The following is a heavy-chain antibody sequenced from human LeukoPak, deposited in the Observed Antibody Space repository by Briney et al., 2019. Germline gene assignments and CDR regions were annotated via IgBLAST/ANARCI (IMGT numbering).Heavy chain of an antibody. Sequence: GGSLRLSCAASGFIFSSYGMHWVRQAPGKGLEWAAFIRYDGSEKYYVESVKGRFTISRDNSKNTEYLQMNSLRPDDTAVYYCAKDTWDCSGGSCPAYFYYMDVWGKGNTVTVSS. CDR1: GFIFSSYG. V-gene: IGHV3-30*02. CDR3: AKDTWDCSGGSCPAYFYYMDV. J-gene: IGHJ6*03. D-gene: IGHD2-15*01. CDR2: IRYDGSEK.